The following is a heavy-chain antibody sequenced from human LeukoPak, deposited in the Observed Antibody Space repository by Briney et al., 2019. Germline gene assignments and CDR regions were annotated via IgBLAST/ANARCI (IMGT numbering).Heavy chain of an antibody. Sequence: ETLSLTCTVSGGSISSSSYYWGWIRQPPGKGLEWVSAISGSGGSTYYADSVKGRFTISRDNSKNTLYLQMNSLRAEDTAVYYCARDYTWVTTFDYWGQGTLVTVSS. D-gene: IGHD3-22*01. CDR3: ARDYTWVTTFDY. V-gene: IGHV3-23*01. J-gene: IGHJ4*02. CDR1: GGSISSSSYY. CDR2: ISGSGGST.